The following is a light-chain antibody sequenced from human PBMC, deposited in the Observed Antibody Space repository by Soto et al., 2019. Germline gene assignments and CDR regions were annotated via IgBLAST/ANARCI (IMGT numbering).Light chain of an antibody. V-gene: IGKV1-39*01. Sequence: DIQMTQSPSSLSASVGDRVTITCRASQNISNYLNWYQQRPGKTPKVLIFAASISQSGAPSRFSGSGSGTDFTLTISSLQLEDFATYYCQQSYSTPCTFGPGTKVDIK. J-gene: IGKJ3*01. CDR3: QQSYSTPCT. CDR2: AAS. CDR1: QNISNY.